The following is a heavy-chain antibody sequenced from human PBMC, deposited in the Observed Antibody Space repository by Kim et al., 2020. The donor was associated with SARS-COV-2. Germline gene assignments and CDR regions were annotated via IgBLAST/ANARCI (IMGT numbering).Heavy chain of an antibody. CDR3: ARHGSAMTDFDY. V-gene: IGHV5-51*01. CDR1: EYSFTTYW. Sequence: GESLKISCKGSEYSFTTYWIGWVRQMPGKGLEWMGIIYPGDSDTRYSPSFQGQVTISADKSINTAYLQWNSLKASDTAMYYCARHGSAMTDFDYWGQGTLVTVSS. D-gene: IGHD2-2*01. CDR2: IYPGDSDT. J-gene: IGHJ4*02.